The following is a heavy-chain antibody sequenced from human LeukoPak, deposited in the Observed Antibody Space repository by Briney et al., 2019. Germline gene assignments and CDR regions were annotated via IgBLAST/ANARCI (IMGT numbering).Heavy chain of an antibody. J-gene: IGHJ4*02. CDR3: ARDAAIYDYSAYYYLY. CDR1: GGTFSRYA. D-gene: IGHD3-22*01. Sequence: ASVKVSCKASGGTFSRYAISWVRQAQGQGLEWMGGITPIFGTAKYAQKFQGRVTITADESTSTAYMELSSLRSEDTAMYYCARDAAIYDYSAYYYLYWGPGTLVTVSS. CDR2: ITPIFGTA. V-gene: IGHV1-69*01.